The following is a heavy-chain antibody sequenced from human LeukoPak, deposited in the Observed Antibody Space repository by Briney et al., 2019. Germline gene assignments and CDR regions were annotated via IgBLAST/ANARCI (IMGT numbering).Heavy chain of an antibody. Sequence: GGSLRLSCAASGFTFNDYGMSWVRHAPGKGLEWVSGISGAGDSTYYADSVKGRFTISRDNSKNTLSLQMNSLRAEDTATYYCAKVYRPYGDFHSFDYWGQGTLVTVSS. CDR3: AKVYRPYGDFHSFDY. CDR2: ISGAGDST. J-gene: IGHJ4*02. V-gene: IGHV3-23*01. D-gene: IGHD4-17*01. CDR1: GFTFNDYG.